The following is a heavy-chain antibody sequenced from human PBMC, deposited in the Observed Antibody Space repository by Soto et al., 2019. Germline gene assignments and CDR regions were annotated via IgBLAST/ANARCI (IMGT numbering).Heavy chain of an antibody. V-gene: IGHV3-30-3*01. J-gene: IGHJ3*01. CDR1: GFALSTYT. CDR2: IANDGSYK. CDR3: AGERNAFDL. Sequence: QVQLVESGGGVVQPGRSLRLSCAASGFALSTYTMHWVRQTPGQGLEWVAVIANDGSYKYYADSVKGRFTISRDNSMNTVYLQMNSLRTEDTAVHYCAGERNAFDLWGQGTMVIVSS.